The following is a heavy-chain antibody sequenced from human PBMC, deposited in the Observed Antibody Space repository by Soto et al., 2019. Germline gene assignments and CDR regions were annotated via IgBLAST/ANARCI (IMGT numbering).Heavy chain of an antibody. V-gene: IGHV5-51*01. CDR1: GYTFTNYW. J-gene: IGHJ6*02. CDR2: IYPGDSDT. D-gene: IGHD2-15*01. CDR3: ARYPTLTDYFFHGMDV. Sequence: GESLKISCKGSGYTFTNYWIVWVRQIPGKGLEWMGIIYPGDSDTRYSPSFQGQVTISADRSISTAYLQWSSLKASDTGMYYCARYPTLTDYFFHGMDVWGQWTTVTVSS.